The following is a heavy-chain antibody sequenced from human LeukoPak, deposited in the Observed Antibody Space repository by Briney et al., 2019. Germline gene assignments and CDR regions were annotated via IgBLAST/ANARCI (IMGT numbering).Heavy chain of an antibody. J-gene: IGHJ4*02. CDR2: IYSGGST. D-gene: IGHD3-22*01. V-gene: IGHV3-66*01. Sequence: GSLRLSCAASGFTVSINYMSWVRQAPGKGLEWVSVIYSGGSTYYADSVKGRFTISRDNSKNTLYLQMNSLRAEDTAVYYCARDKVTYYYDSSGYYPIQYYFDYWGQGTLVTVSS. CDR1: GFTVSINY. CDR3: ARDKVTYYYDSSGYYPIQYYFDY.